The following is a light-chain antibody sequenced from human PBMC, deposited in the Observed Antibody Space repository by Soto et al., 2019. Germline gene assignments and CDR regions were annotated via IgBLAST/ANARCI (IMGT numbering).Light chain of an antibody. CDR3: QQFKT. Sequence: DIQMTQSPSTLSASVGDRVTITCRASQSISSWLAWYQQKPGKAPKLLIYDASSLESGVPSRFSGSGSGTEFTLTISRLQPDDVATYYCQQFKTFGQGAKVEIK. CDR1: QSISSW. V-gene: IGKV1-5*01. J-gene: IGKJ1*01. CDR2: DAS.